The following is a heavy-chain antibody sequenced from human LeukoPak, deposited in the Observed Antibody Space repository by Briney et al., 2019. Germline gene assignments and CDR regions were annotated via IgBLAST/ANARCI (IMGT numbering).Heavy chain of an antibody. CDR3: ARDTAYSSSWFFDY. V-gene: IGHV3-30*04. CDR2: ISYDGSNK. Sequence: GGSLRLSCAASGFTFSSYAMHWVRQAPGKGLEWVAVISYDGSNKYYADSVKGRFTISRDNSKNTLYLQMNSLRAEDTAVYYCARDTAYSSSWFFDYWGQGNPGHRLL. J-gene: IGHJ4*02. D-gene: IGHD6-13*01. CDR1: GFTFSSYA.